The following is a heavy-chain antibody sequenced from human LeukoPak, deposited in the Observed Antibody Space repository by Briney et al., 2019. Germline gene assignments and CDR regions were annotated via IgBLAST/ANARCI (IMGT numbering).Heavy chain of an antibody. CDR2: IKQDGSEK. V-gene: IGHV3-7*01. D-gene: IGHD6-13*01. Sequence: GGSLRLSCAASGFTFSSYWMSWVRQAPGKGLEWVANIKQDGSEKCYVDSVKGRFTISRDNAKNSLYLQMNSLRAEDTAVYYCGSIGSSWYEDYCGQGTLVTVSS. CDR3: GSIGSSWYEDY. J-gene: IGHJ4*02. CDR1: GFTFSSYW.